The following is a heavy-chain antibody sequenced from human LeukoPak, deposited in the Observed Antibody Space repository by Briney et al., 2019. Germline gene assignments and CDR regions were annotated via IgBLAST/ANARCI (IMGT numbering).Heavy chain of an antibody. CDR1: GGSISGSNYY. CDR3: ARDCTSGSYYPTLCDP. Sequence: PSATVSLTCTVSGGSISGSNYYWGWIRQPPGKGLEWIGSIYYSGSTNYNPSLKSGVTISLDTSMNEFSLKLSSVTAADTAVYFCARDCTSGSYYPTLCDPWGQGALVRLST. D-gene: IGHD3-10*01. V-gene: IGHV4-61*01. J-gene: IGHJ5*02. CDR2: IYYSGST.